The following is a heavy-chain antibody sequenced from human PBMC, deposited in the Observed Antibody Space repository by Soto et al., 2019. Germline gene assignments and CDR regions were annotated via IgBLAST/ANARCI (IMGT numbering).Heavy chain of an antibody. J-gene: IGHJ6*02. CDR1: GGSISSSNW. D-gene: IGHD3-10*01. CDR2: IYHSGST. V-gene: IGHV4-4*02. CDR3: ARDHYGSGSYYYYGMDV. Sequence: QVQLQESGPGLVKPSGTLSLTCAVSGGSISSSNWWSWVRQPPGKGLEWIGEIYHSGSTNYNPSLKSRVTTSVDKSKNQFSLKLSSVTAADTAVYYCARDHYGSGSYYYYGMDVWGQGTTVTVSS.